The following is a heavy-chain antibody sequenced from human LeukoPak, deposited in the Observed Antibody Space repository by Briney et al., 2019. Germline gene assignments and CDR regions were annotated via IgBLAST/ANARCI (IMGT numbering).Heavy chain of an antibody. CDR2: INPHSGTT. J-gene: IGHJ4*02. CDR3: ARSPHILTGENFDY. D-gene: IGHD3-9*01. V-gene: IGHV1-2*02. CDR1: GYTFTSYG. Sequence: ASVKVSCKVSGYTFTSYGITWVRQAPGQGLEWMGWINPHSGTTNYAQKFQGRVTMTRDTSVSTAYMELSRLRSADTAVYYCARSPHILTGENFDYWGQGTLLTVSS.